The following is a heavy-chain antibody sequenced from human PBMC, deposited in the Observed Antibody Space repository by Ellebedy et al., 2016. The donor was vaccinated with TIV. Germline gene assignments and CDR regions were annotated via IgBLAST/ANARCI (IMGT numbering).Heavy chain of an antibody. D-gene: IGHD5-24*01. J-gene: IGHJ4*02. Sequence: ASVKVSXXASGYTFTSYDINWVRQATGQGLEWMGWMNPNSGNTGYAQKFQGRVTMTRNTSISTAYMELSSLRSEDTAVYYCARASPPGYNTDFRYYFDYWGQGTLVTVSS. V-gene: IGHV1-8*01. CDR1: GYTFTSYD. CDR2: MNPNSGNT. CDR3: ARASPPGYNTDFRYYFDY.